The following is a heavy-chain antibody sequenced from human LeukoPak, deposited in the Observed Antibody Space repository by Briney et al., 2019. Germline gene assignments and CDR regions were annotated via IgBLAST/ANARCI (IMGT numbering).Heavy chain of an antibody. J-gene: IGHJ5*02. CDR3: VRVSGFCTNGVCPSFDP. CDR2: VSYDGTDT. Sequence: GGSLRLSCAASGFTFSSYSMNWVRQAPGKGLEWVATVSYDGTDTSYADSVKGRFAIFRDNSKNTLYLQMNSLRTEDTAVYYCVRVSGFCTNGVCPSFDPWGQGTLVTVSS. CDR1: GFTFSSYS. D-gene: IGHD2-8*01. V-gene: IGHV3-30*03.